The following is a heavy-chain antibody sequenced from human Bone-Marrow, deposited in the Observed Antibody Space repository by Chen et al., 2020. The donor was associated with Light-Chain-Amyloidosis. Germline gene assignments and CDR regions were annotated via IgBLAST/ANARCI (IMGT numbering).Heavy chain of an antibody. CDR3: ARMFGFCSGGSCYSAYFDY. D-gene: IGHD2-15*01. J-gene: IGHJ4*02. CDR2: MSYSGGT. V-gene: IGHV4-39*01. CDR1: GGSISINSYY. Sequence: QLQLQESGPGLVRPSETLSLTCTVSGGSISINSYYWGWIRQPPGKGLEWIGSMSYSGGTSYSPSLKSRVTISVDTPKNQFSLRLNSVTAADTALYYCARMFGFCSGGSCYSAYFDYWGQGALVTVSS.